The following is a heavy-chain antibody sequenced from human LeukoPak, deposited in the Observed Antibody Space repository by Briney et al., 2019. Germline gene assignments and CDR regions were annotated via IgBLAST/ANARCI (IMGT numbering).Heavy chain of an antibody. CDR2: ISSTSSTR. V-gene: IGHV3-11*04. CDR1: EFTFSDYY. D-gene: IGHD3-10*01. Sequence: GGSLRLSCAASEFTFSDYYMSWIRQAPGKGLARVSYISSTSSTRYYADSVKGRFTISRDNAKNSLYLQMNSLRAEDTAVYYCARCGDGLPCDFDYWGQGTLVTVSS. CDR3: ARCGDGLPCDFDY. J-gene: IGHJ4*02.